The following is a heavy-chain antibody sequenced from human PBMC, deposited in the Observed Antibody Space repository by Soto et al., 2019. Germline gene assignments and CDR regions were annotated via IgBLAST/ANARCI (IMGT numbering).Heavy chain of an antibody. V-gene: IGHV4-31*03. CDR2: IYYSGNS. CDR1: GGSISSGGYY. J-gene: IGHJ4*02. CDR3: ARTGPLKAWDPTKVSFES. D-gene: IGHD1-1*01. Sequence: LSLTFTVSGGSISSGGYYWSWMRQHPGKCLEWIGYIYYSGNSYYNPSLRSRVTISMDTSKQQFSLKLSAVTAADTAVYYCARTGPLKAWDPTKVSFESWGQGTTVNVSS.